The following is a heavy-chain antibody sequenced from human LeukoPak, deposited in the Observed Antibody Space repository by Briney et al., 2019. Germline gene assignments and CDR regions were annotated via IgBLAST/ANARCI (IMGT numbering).Heavy chain of an antibody. D-gene: IGHD3-16*01. CDR2: ISSSSGYI. CDR1: GFTFSSYS. CDR3: ARGGGLDV. J-gene: IGHJ6*02. V-gene: IGHV3-21*01. Sequence: GGSLRLSCAASGFTFSSYSMNWVRQAPGKGLEWVSSISSSSGYIYYADSVKGRFTISRDNAKKLLYLQMNSLRAEDTAVYFCARGGGLDVWGQGATVTVSS.